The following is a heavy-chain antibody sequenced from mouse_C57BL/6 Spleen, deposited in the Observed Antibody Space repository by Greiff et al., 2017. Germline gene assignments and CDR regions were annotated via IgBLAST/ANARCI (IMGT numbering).Heavy chain of an antibody. Sequence: QVQLKESGAELVRPGTSVKVSCKASGYAFTNYLIEWVKQRPGQGLEWIGVINPGSGGTNYNEKFKGKATLTADKSSSTAYMQLSSLTSEDSAVYFCARTGTGYWGQGTSVTVSS. D-gene: IGHD4-1*01. J-gene: IGHJ4*01. CDR1: GYAFTNYL. V-gene: IGHV1-54*01. CDR3: ARTGTGY. CDR2: INPGSGGT.